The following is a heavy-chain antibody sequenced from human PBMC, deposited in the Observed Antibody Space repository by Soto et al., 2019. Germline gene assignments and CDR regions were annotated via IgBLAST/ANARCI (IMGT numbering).Heavy chain of an antibody. Sequence: ASVKVSCKASGGTFSSYAISWVRQAPGQGLEWMGWISAYNGNTNYAQKLQGRVTMTTDTSTSTAYMELRSLRSDDTAVYYCASDCSSTSCYRSYYYYGMDVWGQGTTVTVSS. CDR2: ISAYNGNT. CDR1: GGTFSSYA. V-gene: IGHV1-18*01. J-gene: IGHJ6*02. CDR3: ASDCSSTSCYRSYYYYGMDV. D-gene: IGHD2-2*01.